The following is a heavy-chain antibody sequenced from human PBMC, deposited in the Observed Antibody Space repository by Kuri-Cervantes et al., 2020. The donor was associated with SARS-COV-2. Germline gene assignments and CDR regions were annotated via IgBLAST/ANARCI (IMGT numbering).Heavy chain of an antibody. D-gene: IGHD5-18*01. V-gene: IGHV4-39*07. CDR3: ARTARHFDL. J-gene: IGHJ2*01. CDR2: IYYSGST. Sequence: SETLSLTCTVSGGSIGSSSYYWGWIRQPPGKGLEWIGSIYYSGSTYYNPSLKSRVTISVDTSKNQFSLKLSSVTAADTAVYYCARTARHFDLWGRGTLVTVSS. CDR1: GGSIGSSSYY.